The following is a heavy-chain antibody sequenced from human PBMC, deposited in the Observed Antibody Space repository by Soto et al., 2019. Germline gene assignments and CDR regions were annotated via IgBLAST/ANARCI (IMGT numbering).Heavy chain of an antibody. D-gene: IGHD2-2*01. CDR3: ARVAVVTRGIDY. CDR2: INEYGTDS. CDR1: GFTFSSSW. V-gene: IGHV3-74*01. Sequence: HPGGSLRLSCVASGFTFSSSWMHWVRQAPGKGLVWVSRINEYGTDSNYADSVKGRFTISRDNSENTVYLHMNSLRVEDSAVYYCARVAVVTRGIDYWGQGTLVTVS. J-gene: IGHJ4*02.